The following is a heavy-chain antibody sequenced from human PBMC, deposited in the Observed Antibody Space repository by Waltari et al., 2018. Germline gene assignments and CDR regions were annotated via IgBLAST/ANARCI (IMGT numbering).Heavy chain of an antibody. Sequence: QVQLQESGPGLEKPSETLSLTCTVSGGSISSYYWRWIRQPPGKGLEWIGYIDYSGSTNYTPSLTSQVTISVDTSNIQFSLQLSSVTAADTAVYYCAKDLRRLPDYALPWGQGTLVTLSS. V-gene: IGHV4-59*01. J-gene: IGHJ5*02. CDR1: GGSISSYY. D-gene: IGHD3-16*01. CDR3: AKDLRRLPDYALP. CDR2: IDYSGST.